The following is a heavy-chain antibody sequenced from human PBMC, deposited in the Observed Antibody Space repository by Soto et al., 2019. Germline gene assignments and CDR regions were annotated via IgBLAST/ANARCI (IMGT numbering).Heavy chain of an antibody. Sequence: QVQLVQSGAEVKKPGSSVKVSCKASGGTFSSYAISWVRQAPGQGLEWMGGIIPIFGTANYAQKFQGRVTITADESTRQGYIGVSRLRSEDTGVYYCGADCSCGSCFPPFDHRGQGTLVTVSS. D-gene: IGHD2-15*01. V-gene: IGHV1-69*01. CDR3: GADCSCGSCFPPFDH. CDR1: GGTFSSYA. J-gene: IGHJ4*02. CDR2: IIPIFGTA.